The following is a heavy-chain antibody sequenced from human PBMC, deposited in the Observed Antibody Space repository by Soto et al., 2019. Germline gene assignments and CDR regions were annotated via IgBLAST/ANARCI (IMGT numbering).Heavy chain of an antibody. J-gene: IGHJ6*02. CDR2: ISSSSSST. CDR3: ARDRGGGSIFGGHYGMDV. D-gene: IGHD3-3*01. CDR1: GFIFRDFY. Sequence: PXGSLRLSFAAPGFIFRDFYMNWIRQVPGKGLEWLSKISSSSSSTDYADSVKGRFTISRDNAKNSLYLQMSSLRAEDTAVYYCARDRGGGSIFGGHYGMDVWGQGTTVTVSS. V-gene: IGHV3-11*06.